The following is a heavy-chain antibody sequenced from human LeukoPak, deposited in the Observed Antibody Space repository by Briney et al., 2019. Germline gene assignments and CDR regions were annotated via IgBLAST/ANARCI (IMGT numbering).Heavy chain of an antibody. V-gene: IGHV5-51*01. CDR1: GYSFTSYW. CDR2: IYPGDSDT. CDR3: ASLGVAKGSPHNWFDP. D-gene: IGHD1-26*01. J-gene: IGHJ5*02. Sequence: GESLKISCKGSGYSFTSYWIGWVRQMPGKGLEWMGIIYPGDSDTRYSPSFQGQVTISADKSISTAYLQWSSLKASDTAMYYCASLGVAKGSPHNWFDPWGQGTLVTVSS.